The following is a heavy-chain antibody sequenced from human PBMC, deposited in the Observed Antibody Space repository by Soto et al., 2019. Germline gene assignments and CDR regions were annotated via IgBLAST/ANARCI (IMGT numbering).Heavy chain of an antibody. D-gene: IGHD2-2*02. CDR2: INPSGGST. J-gene: IGHJ4*02. Sequence: GASVKVSCKASGYTFTSYYMHWVRQAPGQGLEWMGIINPSGGSTSYAQKFQGRVTMTRDTSTSTVYMELSSLRSEDTAVYYCATGNQLLYEREYYFDYWGQGTLVTVSS. CDR3: ATGNQLLYEREYYFDY. CDR1: GYTFTSYY. V-gene: IGHV1-46*03.